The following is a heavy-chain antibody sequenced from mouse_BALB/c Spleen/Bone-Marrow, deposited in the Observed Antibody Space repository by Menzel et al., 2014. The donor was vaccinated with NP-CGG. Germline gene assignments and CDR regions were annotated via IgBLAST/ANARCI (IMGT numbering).Heavy chain of an antibody. D-gene: IGHD4-1*01. CDR1: GYTFXSYW. CDR3: TRDNWDY. Sequence: VQLQQSGAELVRPGASVKLSCKASGYTFXSYWINWVKQRPGQGLEWIGSIFPSETYTNYNQKFKDKATLTVDKSSSTAYMQLSSPTSEDSAVYYCTRDNWDYWGQGTTLTVSS. V-gene: IGHV1-69*02. J-gene: IGHJ2*01. CDR2: IFPSETYT.